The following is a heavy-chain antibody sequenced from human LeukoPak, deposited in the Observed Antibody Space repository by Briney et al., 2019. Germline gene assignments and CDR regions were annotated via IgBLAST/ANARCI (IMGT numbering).Heavy chain of an antibody. CDR3: AFLLMVCARMEYYFDY. V-gene: IGHV1-69*01. CDR2: IIPIFGTA. J-gene: IGHJ4*02. CDR1: GGTFSSYA. Sequence: SVKVSCKASGGTFSSYAISWVRQAPGQGLEWMGGIIPIFGTANYAQKFQGRVTITADESTSTAYMELSSLRSEDTAVYYCAFLLMVCARMEYYFDYWGQGTLVTVSS. D-gene: IGHD2-8*01.